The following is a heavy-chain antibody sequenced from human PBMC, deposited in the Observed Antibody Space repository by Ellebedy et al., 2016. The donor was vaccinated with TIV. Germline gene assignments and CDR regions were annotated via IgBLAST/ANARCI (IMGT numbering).Heavy chain of an antibody. J-gene: IGHJ5*02. D-gene: IGHD4-17*01. CDR3: ARRGSYGDYAVQINSWFDT. Sequence: PGGSLRLSCAASGFSFRSYWMSWVRQAPGKGLEWVANIYQDGSVQYYVDSVKGRFTISRDNADNSLFEQMNSLRAEDTAVYYCARRGSYGDYAVQINSWFDTWGRGTLVAVSS. V-gene: IGHV3-7*01. CDR2: IYQDGSVQ. CDR1: GFSFRSYW.